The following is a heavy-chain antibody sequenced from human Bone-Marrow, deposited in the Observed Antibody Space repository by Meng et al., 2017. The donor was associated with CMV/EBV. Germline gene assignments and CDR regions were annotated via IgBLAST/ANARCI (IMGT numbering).Heavy chain of an antibody. CDR3: ARGAVPKGMDV. V-gene: IGHV4-34*01. CDR1: GGTFSSYA. Sequence: SCKASGGTFSSYAISWVRQAPGKGLEWIGEINHSGSTNYNPSLKSRVTISVDTSKNQFSLKLSSVTAADTAVYYCARGAVPKGMDVWGQGTTVTVSS. D-gene: IGHD6-19*01. CDR2: INHSGST. J-gene: IGHJ6*02.